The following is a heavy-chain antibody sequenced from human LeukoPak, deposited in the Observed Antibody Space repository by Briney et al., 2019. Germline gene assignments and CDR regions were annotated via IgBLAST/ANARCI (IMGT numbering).Heavy chain of an antibody. CDR1: GFTFRNYG. V-gene: IGHV3-33*01. J-gene: IGHJ4*02. CDR3: ARDYCSTSFCYDN. D-gene: IGHD2-2*01. Sequence: PGGSLRLSCAASGFTFRNYGMHWVRQSPDKGLEWVAAIWYDGSKRLYTDSVKGRFTISRDDSENALYLQMNSLRAEDTALYYCARDYCSTSFCYDNWGRGTLVTVSS. CDR2: IWYDGSKR.